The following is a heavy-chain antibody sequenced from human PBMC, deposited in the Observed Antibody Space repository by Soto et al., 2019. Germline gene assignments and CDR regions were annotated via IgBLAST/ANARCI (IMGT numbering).Heavy chain of an antibody. J-gene: IGHJ4*02. V-gene: IGHV1-69*01. CDR3: ARVGPAHYYDSSGYYSPLDY. CDR2: IIPMFGTA. Sequence: QVQLVQSGAEVKKPGSSVKVSCKASGDTFSSYAINWVRQAPGQGLEWMGGIIPMFGTANYAQKFKGRGTITAGESRSTVYMGLSSLRSEDTAVYYCARVGPAHYYDSSGYYSPLDYWGQGTLVTVSS. D-gene: IGHD3-22*01. CDR1: GDTFSSYA.